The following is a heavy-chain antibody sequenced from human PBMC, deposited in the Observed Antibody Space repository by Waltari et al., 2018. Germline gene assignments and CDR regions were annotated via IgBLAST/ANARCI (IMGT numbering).Heavy chain of an antibody. V-gene: IGHV3-30*02. D-gene: IGHD1-1*01. CDR1: GFTFSSYG. Sequence: QVQLVESGGGVVQPGGSLRLSCAASGFTFSSYGMHWVSQAPGKGLEWVAFIRYDGSNKYYADSVKGRFTISRDNSKNTLYLQMNSLRAEDTAVYYCAKDKTRDWYFDLWGRGTLVTVSS. CDR3: AKDKTRDWYFDL. J-gene: IGHJ2*01. CDR2: IRYDGSNK.